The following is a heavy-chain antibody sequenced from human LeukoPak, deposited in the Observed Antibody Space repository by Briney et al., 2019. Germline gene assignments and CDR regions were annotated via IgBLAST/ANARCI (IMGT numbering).Heavy chain of an antibody. Sequence: GGSLRLSCAASGFTFTIYAMSWVRQSPGKGLEWVSSISDSGDRTYYADSVKGRFTISRDNSRNTLYLQVNSLRAEDTAVYYCAKSGSVPPDYWGQGTLVTVSS. J-gene: IGHJ4*02. D-gene: IGHD2-2*01. V-gene: IGHV3-23*01. CDR3: AKSGSVPPDY. CDR1: GFTFTIYA. CDR2: ISDSGDRT.